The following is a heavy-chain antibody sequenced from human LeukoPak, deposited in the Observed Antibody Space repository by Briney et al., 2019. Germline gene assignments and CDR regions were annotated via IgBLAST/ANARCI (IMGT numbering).Heavy chain of an antibody. CDR3: ASGYYYGQDY. V-gene: IGHV4-61*02. J-gene: IGHJ4*02. CDR2: IYTSGST. Sequence: SQTLSLTCTVSGGSLSSGSYYWSCIRQPAGKGLEWIGRIYTSGSTNYNPSLKSRVPISVDTSKNQFSLQLSSVTAADTAVYYCASGYYYGQDYWGQGTLVTVSS. CDR1: GGSLSSGSYY. D-gene: IGHD3-22*01.